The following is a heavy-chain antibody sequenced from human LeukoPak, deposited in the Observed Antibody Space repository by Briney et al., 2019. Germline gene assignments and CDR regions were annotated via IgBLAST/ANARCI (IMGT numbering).Heavy chain of an antibody. CDR2: GYYSGST. D-gene: IGHD3-22*01. CDR1: GGSFSSSTYY. V-gene: IGHV4-39*01. CDR3: ARQYYDSSGYYPWYFDY. J-gene: IGHJ4*02. Sequence: SETLSLTCTVSGGSFSSSTYYWGWIRQPPGKGLEWIGSGYYSGSTYYNQSLKSRVTISVDTSKNQFSLKLTSVTAADTAVYYCARQYYDSSGYYPWYFDYWGQGTLVTVSS.